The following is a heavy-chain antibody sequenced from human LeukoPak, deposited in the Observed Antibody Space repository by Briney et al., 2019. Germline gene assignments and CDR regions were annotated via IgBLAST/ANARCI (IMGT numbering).Heavy chain of an antibody. J-gene: IGHJ4*02. CDR2: TYYRSKWYN. D-gene: IGHD3-3*01. Sequence: SQTLSLTCAISGDSVSSNSAAWNWIRQSPSRGLEWLGRTYYRSKWYNDYAVSVKSRITINPDTSKNQFSLQLNSVTPEDSAVYYCARGITYYDFWSGYYTEARPDYFDYWGQGTLVTVSS. V-gene: IGHV6-1*01. CDR1: GDSVSSNSAA. CDR3: ARGITYYDFWSGYYTEARPDYFDY.